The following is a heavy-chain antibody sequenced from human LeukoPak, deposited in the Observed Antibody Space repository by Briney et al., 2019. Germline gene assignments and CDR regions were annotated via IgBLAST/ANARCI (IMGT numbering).Heavy chain of an antibody. Sequence: PSETLSLTCTVSGGSISSYYWSWLRQPPGKGLEWIGYIYYSGSTNYNPSLKSRVTISVDTSKNQFSLKLSSVTAADTAVYYCARVVGAISKYYFDYWGQGTLVTVSS. CDR1: GGSISSYY. J-gene: IGHJ4*02. CDR2: IYYSGST. D-gene: IGHD1-26*01. CDR3: ARVVGAISKYYFDY. V-gene: IGHV4-59*08.